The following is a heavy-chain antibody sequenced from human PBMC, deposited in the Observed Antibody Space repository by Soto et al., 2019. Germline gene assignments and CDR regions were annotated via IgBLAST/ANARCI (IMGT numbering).Heavy chain of an antibody. V-gene: IGHV5-10-1*01. CDR2: IAPSDSNT. D-gene: IGHD3-9*01. CDR3: ARDGSDIVTGYLAAADYYGMDV. J-gene: IGHJ6*02. Sequence: PGESLKISCKGSGYGFTSYWISWVRQMPGKGLEWMGRIAPSDSNTNYSPSFQGQVTISADKSISNAYLQRSSLTAADTAMYYCARDGSDIVTGYLAAADYYGMDVWGQGTTVTVSS. CDR1: GYGFTSYW.